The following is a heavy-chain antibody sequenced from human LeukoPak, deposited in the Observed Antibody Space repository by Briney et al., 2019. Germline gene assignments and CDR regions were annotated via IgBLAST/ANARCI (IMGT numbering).Heavy chain of an antibody. J-gene: IGHJ2*01. Sequence: ASVKVSCKASGYTFTGYYIHWVRQAPGQGLEWMGWIKSNSGGTNYAQKFQGRVTMTRDTSISTAYMELNRLRSEDTAVYYCARAWGPTTVLTRGHWYFDLWGRGTLVTVSS. D-gene: IGHD4-23*01. CDR3: ARAWGPTTVLTRGHWYFDL. CDR2: IKSNSGGT. V-gene: IGHV1-2*02. CDR1: GYTFTGYY.